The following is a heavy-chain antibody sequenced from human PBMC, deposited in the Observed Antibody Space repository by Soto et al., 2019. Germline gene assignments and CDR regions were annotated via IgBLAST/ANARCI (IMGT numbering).Heavy chain of an antibody. Sequence: LRLSCAASGCTFSSYWMSWVRQAPGKGLEWVANIKQDGSEKYYVDSVKGRFTISRDNAKNSLYLQMNSLRAEDTAVYYCARLSFAYGMDVWGQGTTVTVSS. D-gene: IGHD3-16*01. CDR1: GCTFSSYW. V-gene: IGHV3-7*03. CDR2: IKQDGSEK. CDR3: ARLSFAYGMDV. J-gene: IGHJ6*02.